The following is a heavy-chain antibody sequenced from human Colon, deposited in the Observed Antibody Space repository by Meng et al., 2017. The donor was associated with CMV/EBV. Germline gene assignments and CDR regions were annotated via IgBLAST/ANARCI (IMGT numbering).Heavy chain of an antibody. V-gene: IGHV4-34*01. CDR2: INHSGST. CDR1: GGSFSGYY. CDR3: ARLGAGVGDY. Sequence: SETLSLTCAVYGGSFSGYYWSWIRQPPGKGLEWIGEINHSGSTNYNPSLKSRVTISVDTSKNQFSLKLSSVTAADTAVYYCARLGAGVGDYWGQGTLVTVSS. D-gene: IGHD3-3*01. J-gene: IGHJ4*02.